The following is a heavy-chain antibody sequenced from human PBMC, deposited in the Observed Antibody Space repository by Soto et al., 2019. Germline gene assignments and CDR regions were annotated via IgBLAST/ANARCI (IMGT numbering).Heavy chain of an antibody. CDR2: IYPGDSDT. CDR1: GYSFTTYW. D-gene: IGHD6-13*01. CDR3: ARTAAAGKYYYGVDV. V-gene: IGHV5-51*01. Sequence: PGESLKISCKASGYSFTTYWIGWVRQMPGKGLEWMGIIYPGDSDTKYSPSLQGQVTISADKSISTAYLQWSSLKASDTAMYYCARTAAAGKYYYGVDVWGQGTTVTVSS. J-gene: IGHJ6*02.